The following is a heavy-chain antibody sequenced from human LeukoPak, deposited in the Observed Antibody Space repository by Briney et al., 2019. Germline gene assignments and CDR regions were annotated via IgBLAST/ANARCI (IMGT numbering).Heavy chain of an antibody. J-gene: IGHJ4*02. CDR2: ISSSSSYI. CDR1: GFTFSSYA. CDR3: AREEWELFPGPTDY. D-gene: IGHD1-26*01. V-gene: IGHV3-21*01. Sequence: PGGSLRLSCAASGFTFSSYAMSWVRQAPGKGLEWVSSISSSSSYIYYADSVKGRFTISRDNAKNSLYLQMNSLRAEDTAVYYCAREEWELFPGPTDYWGQGTLVTVSS.